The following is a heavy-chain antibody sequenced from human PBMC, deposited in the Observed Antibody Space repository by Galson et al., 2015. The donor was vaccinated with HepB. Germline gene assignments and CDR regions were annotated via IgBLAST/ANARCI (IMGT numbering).Heavy chain of an antibody. D-gene: IGHD3-10*01. CDR3: TRGYYYGSGRHDY. Sequence: SLRLSCAASGFTFGDYAMSWVRQAPGKGLEWVGFIRSKAYGGTTEYAASVKGRFTISRDDSKSIAYLQMNSLKTEDTAVYYCTRGYYYGSGRHDYWGQGTLVTVSS. CDR1: GFTFGDYA. V-gene: IGHV3-49*04. CDR2: IRSKAYGGTT. J-gene: IGHJ4*02.